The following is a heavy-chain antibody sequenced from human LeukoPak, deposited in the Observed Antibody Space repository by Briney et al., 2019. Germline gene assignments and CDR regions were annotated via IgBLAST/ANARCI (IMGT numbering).Heavy chain of an antibody. D-gene: IGHD3-22*01. CDR1: GGSISSGGYY. CDR3: AREGSSGWFVAFDI. J-gene: IGHJ3*02. V-gene: IGHV4-31*03. Sequence: SQTLSLTCTVSGGSISSGGYYWSWIRQHPGKGLEWIGYIYYSGSTYYNPSLKSRVTISVDTSKNQFSLKLSSVTAADTAVYYCAREGSSGWFVAFDIWGQGTMVTVSS. CDR2: IYYSGST.